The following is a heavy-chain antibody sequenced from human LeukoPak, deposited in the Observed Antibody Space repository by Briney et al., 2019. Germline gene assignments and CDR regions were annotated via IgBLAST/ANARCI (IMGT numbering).Heavy chain of an antibody. CDR2: IYYSGST. CDR1: GDSISSYY. V-gene: IGHV4-59*08. CDR3: ARGGSRGGDY. Sequence: SETLSLTCTVSGDSISSYYWSWIRQPPGKGLEWIGYIYYSGSTNYNPSLKSRVTISVDTSKNQFSLKLSSLTAADTAVYYCARGGSRGGDYWGQGTLVTVSS. D-gene: IGHD2-15*01. J-gene: IGHJ4*02.